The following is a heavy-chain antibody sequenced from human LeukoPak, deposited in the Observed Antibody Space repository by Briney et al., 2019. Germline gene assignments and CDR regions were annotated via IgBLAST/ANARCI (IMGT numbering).Heavy chain of an antibody. J-gene: IGHJ4*02. Sequence: PGGSLRLSCAASGFTFSSYAMTWVRQAPGKGLEWVSTITGSGGYTYYADSVQGRFTISRDNSKNTLFLRMNSLRAEDTAVYFCAKQSLYDSSGHFHYWGQGTLVTVSS. D-gene: IGHD3-22*01. V-gene: IGHV3-23*01. CDR2: ITGSGGYT. CDR1: GFTFSSYA. CDR3: AKQSLYDSSGHFHY.